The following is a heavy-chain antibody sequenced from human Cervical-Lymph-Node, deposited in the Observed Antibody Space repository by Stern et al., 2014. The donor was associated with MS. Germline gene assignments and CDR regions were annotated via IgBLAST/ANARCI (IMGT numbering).Heavy chain of an antibody. J-gene: IGHJ6*02. V-gene: IGHV1-18*01. CDR3: ARSEREYGGVVDV. D-gene: IGHD3-3*01. Sequence: QVQLGQSGAEVKKPGASVKVSCKASGYTFTNYGISWVRQAPGQGLEWMGWVSAYNGNINYGQKVQGRVTMTTDTSTSTAYMELRSLRSDDTAVYYCARSEREYGGVVDVWGQGTTVTVSS. CDR2: VSAYNGNI. CDR1: GYTFTNYG.